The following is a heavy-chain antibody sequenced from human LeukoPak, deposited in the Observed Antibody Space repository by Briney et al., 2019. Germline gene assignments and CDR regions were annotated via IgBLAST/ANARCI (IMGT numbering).Heavy chain of an antibody. CDR1: GYTFTGYY. CDR3: ARDSGYDFWSGYPPSRYYYGMDV. CDR2: INPNSGGT. Sequence: ASVKVSCKASGYTFTGYYMHWVRQAPGQGLEWMGWINPNSGGTNYAQKFQGRVTITRDTSISTAYMELSRLRSDDTAVYYCARDSGYDFWSGYPPSRYYYGMDVWGQGTTVTVSS. V-gene: IGHV1-2*02. D-gene: IGHD3-3*01. J-gene: IGHJ6*02.